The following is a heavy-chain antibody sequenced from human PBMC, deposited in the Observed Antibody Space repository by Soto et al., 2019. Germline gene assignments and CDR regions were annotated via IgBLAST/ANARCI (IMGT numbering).Heavy chain of an antibody. CDR1: VVSIHNSHSF. J-gene: IGHJ5*01. V-gene: IGHV4-39*01. Sequence: TLSLTCAVSVVSIHNSHSFWGWIRQPPGKGLEFIGSMYYSGGANYNPSPKSRVTISLDTSKNQFSLTVNSVTAADTAIYYCGRVVEGATRHTDFDSWGQGTLVTVSS. CDR3: GRVVEGATRHTDFDS. D-gene: IGHD2-15*01. CDR2: MYYSGGA.